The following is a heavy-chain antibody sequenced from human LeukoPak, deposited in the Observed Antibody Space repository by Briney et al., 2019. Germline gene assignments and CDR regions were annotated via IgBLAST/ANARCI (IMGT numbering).Heavy chain of an antibody. CDR1: GYTFAGHY. J-gene: IGHJ4*02. V-gene: IGHV1-2*02. Sequence: ASVKVSCKASGYTFAGHYIHWVRQAPGQGLEWMGWINPNSDNTNFAQNFQGRVTMTKDTSISTAYMELSSLRSDDTAVYYCARDAIEGTTVTTWGVRHSIDYWGQGTRVTVSS. CDR2: INPNSDNT. CDR3: ARDAIEGTTVTTWGVRHSIDY. D-gene: IGHD4-17*01.